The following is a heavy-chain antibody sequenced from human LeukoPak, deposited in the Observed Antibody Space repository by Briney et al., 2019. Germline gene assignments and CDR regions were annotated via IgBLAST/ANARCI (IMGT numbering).Heavy chain of an antibody. CDR3: AKDLRAVDTAMLDY. J-gene: IGHJ4*02. V-gene: IGHV3-30*18. CDR1: GFTFSSYG. CDR2: ISYDGSNK. Sequence: QPGRSLRLSCAASGFTFSSYGMHWVRQAPGKGLEWVAVISYDGSNKYYADSVKGRFTISRDNSKNTLYLQMNSLRAEDTAVYYCAKDLRAVDTAMLDYWGQGTLVTVSS. D-gene: IGHD5-18*01.